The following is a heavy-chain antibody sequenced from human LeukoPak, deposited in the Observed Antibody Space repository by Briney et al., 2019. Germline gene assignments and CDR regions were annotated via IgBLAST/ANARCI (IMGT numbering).Heavy chain of an antibody. D-gene: IGHD3-9*01. CDR2: INAGNGNT. Sequence: ASVKVSCKASGYTFTSYAMHWVRQAPGQRLEWMGWINAGNGNTKYSQKFQGRVTMTRDTSTSTVYMELSSLRSEDTAVYYCARGSGKVDILTGSHGPRGQGTLVTVSS. CDR3: ARGSGKVDILTGSHGP. J-gene: IGHJ5*02. CDR1: GYTFTSYA. V-gene: IGHV1-3*01.